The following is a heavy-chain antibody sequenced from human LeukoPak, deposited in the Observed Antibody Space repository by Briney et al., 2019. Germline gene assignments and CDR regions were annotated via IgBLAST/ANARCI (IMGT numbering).Heavy chain of an antibody. CDR3: AREPIKQLWFRVAGTSDAFDI. J-gene: IGHJ3*02. V-gene: IGHV1-69*05. CDR2: IIPIFGTA. D-gene: IGHD5-18*01. Sequence: SVKVSCKASGGTFSSYAISWVRQAPGQGLEWMGRIIPIFGTANYAQKFQGRVTITTDESTSTAYMELSSLRSEDTAVYYCAREPIKQLWFRVAGTSDAFDIWGQGTSVTVSS. CDR1: GGTFSSYA.